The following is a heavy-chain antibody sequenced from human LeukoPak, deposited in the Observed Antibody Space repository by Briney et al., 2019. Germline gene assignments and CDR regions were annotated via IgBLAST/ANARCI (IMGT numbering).Heavy chain of an antibody. CDR1: GFTFGAYW. J-gene: IGHJ4*02. V-gene: IGHV3-7*02. CDR2: LNQDGSEK. Sequence: GGSLRLSCAASGFTFGAYWMTWVRQAPGKGLEWVANLNQDGSEKYYVDSVKGRFTISRDNAKNTVYLQMNSLRAEDTAVYYCAKGSIDWYYFDYWGQGTLVTVSS. CDR3: AKGSIDWYYFDY. D-gene: IGHD3-9*01.